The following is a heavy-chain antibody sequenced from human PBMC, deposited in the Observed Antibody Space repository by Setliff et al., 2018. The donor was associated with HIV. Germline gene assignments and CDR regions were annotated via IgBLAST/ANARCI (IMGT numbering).Heavy chain of an antibody. D-gene: IGHD3-10*01. CDR1: GDSISSHY. V-gene: IGHV4-59*11. CDR3: ARVETTVRGATYAMDV. CDR2: MYFSGNA. J-gene: IGHJ6*02. Sequence: SETLSLTCTVSGDSISSHYWSWIRQPPGKGLEWIGTMYFSGNARISPFFKSRVTISVDTSKNQLSLNLTSVTAADTAVYYCARVETTVRGATYAMDVWGQGTTVTVSS.